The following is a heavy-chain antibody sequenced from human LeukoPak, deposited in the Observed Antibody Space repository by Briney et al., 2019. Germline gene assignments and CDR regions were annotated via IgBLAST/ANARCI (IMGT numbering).Heavy chain of an antibody. J-gene: IGHJ6*02. CDR3: ARAAVPAAPAYYYGMDV. Sequence: PGGSLRLFCAASGFTFSSYGMHWVRQAPGKGLEWVAVIWYDGSNKYYADSVKGRFTISRDNSKNTLYLQMNSLRAEDTAVYYCARAAVPAAPAYYYGMDVWGQGTTVTVSS. CDR2: IWYDGSNK. CDR1: GFTFSSYG. V-gene: IGHV3-33*01. D-gene: IGHD2-2*01.